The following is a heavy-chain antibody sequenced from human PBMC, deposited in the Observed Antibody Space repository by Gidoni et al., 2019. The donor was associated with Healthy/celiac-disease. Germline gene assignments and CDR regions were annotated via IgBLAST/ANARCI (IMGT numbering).Heavy chain of an antibody. D-gene: IGHD4-17*01. CDR3: AHSRPMTTVTTYAFDI. Sequence: QITLKESGPTLVKPTQTLTLTCTFSGFSLRTSGVGVGWIRQPPGKALEWLALIYWDDDKRYSPSLKSRLTITKDTSKNQVVLTMTNMDPVDTATYYCAHSRPMTTVTTYAFDIWGQGTMVTVSS. J-gene: IGHJ3*02. CDR1: GFSLRTSGVG. CDR2: IYWDDDK. V-gene: IGHV2-5*02.